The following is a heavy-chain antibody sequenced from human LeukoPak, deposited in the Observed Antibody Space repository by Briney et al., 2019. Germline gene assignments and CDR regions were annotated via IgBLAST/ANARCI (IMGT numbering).Heavy chain of an antibody. CDR1: GGSISSSSYY. D-gene: IGHD3-3*01. CDR3: ARRRRITIFGVVTPRLGSWFGP. CDR2: IYYSGST. J-gene: IGHJ5*02. V-gene: IGHV4-39*01. Sequence: SETLSLTCTVSGGSISSSSYYWGWIRQPPGKGLEWIGSIYYSGSTYYNPSLKSRVTISVDTSKNQFSLKLSSVTAADTAVYYCARRRRITIFGVVTPRLGSWFGPWGQGTLVTVSS.